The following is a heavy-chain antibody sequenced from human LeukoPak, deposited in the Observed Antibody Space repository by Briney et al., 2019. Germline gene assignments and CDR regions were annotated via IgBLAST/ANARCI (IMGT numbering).Heavy chain of an antibody. CDR2: ISGSGVYT. CDR1: GFTFDSYG. CDR3: ARGVVACPN. V-gene: IGHV3-23*01. Sequence: GGSLRLSCAASGFTFDSYGMNWVRQAPGKGLEWVSGISGSGVYTYYADSVKGRFTISRDNSKNTLYLVMNSLRVDDTAVYFCARGVVACPNWGQGTLVTVSS. D-gene: IGHD2-15*01. J-gene: IGHJ4*02.